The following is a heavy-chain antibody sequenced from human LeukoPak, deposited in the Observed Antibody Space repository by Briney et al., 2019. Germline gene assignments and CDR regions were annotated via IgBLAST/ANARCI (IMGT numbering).Heavy chain of an antibody. V-gene: IGHV4-34*01. CDR1: GGSFSGYY. CDR3: ARFAFLRDY. Sequence: SSETLSLTCAVYGGSFSGYYWSWIRQPPGKGLEWIGEINHSGSTNYNPSLKSRVTISVDTSKNQFSLKLSSVTAADTAVYYCARFAFLRDYWGQGTLVTVSS. CDR2: INHSGST. D-gene: IGHD2/OR15-2a*01. J-gene: IGHJ4*02.